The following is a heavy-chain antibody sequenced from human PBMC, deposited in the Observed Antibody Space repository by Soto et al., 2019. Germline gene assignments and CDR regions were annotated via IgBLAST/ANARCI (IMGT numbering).Heavy chain of an antibody. CDR3: ATYDSGGKFDF. CDR2: IYHSGST. V-gene: IGHV4-4*02. J-gene: IGHJ4*02. CDR1: GGSISSSNW. D-gene: IGHD3-22*01. Sequence: SESLSLTCAVSGGSISSSNWWSWVRQPPGKGLEWIGEIYHSGSTNYNPSLKSRVTISVDKSKNQFSLKLTSVTAADTAVYYCATYDSGGKFDFWGLGTLVTVSS.